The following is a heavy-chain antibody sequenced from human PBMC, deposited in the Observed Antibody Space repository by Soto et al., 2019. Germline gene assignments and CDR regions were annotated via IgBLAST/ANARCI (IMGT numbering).Heavy chain of an antibody. D-gene: IGHD3-3*01. Sequence: SGGSLRLSCAASGFTFSSYGMHWVRQAPGKGLEWVAVISYDGSNKYYADSVKGRFTISRDNSKNTLYLQMNSLRAEDTAVYYCAKDHRSIGSDFWSGYSPFDYWGQGTLVTVSS. CDR1: GFTFSSYG. V-gene: IGHV3-30*18. CDR2: ISYDGSNK. CDR3: AKDHRSIGSDFWSGYSPFDY. J-gene: IGHJ4*02.